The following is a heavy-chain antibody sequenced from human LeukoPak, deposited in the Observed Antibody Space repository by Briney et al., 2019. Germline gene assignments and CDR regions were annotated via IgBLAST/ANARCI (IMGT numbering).Heavy chain of an antibody. CDR2: IIPILGIA. CDR3: ARDRAIFGVVVNGMDV. D-gene: IGHD3-3*01. J-gene: IGHJ6*02. V-gene: IGHV1-69*04. CDR1: GGTFSSYA. Sequence: SVKVSCKASGGTFSSYAISWVRQAPGQGLEWMGRIIPILGIANYAQKFQGRVTITADKSTSTAYMELSSLRSEDTAVYYCARDRAIFGVVVNGMDVWGQGPTVTVSS.